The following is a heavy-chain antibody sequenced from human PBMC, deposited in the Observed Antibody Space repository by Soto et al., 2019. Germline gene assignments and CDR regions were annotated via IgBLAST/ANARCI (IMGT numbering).Heavy chain of an antibody. CDR3: ARGGKPLSRFLEWLQLDVGWFDP. CDR2: INHSGST. Sequence: SETLSLTCAVYGGSFSGYYWSWIRQPPGKGLEWIGEINHSGSTNYNPSLKSRVTISVDTSKNQFSLKLSSVTAADTAVYYCARGGKPLSRFLEWLQLDVGWFDPWGQGTLVTVSS. D-gene: IGHD3-3*01. J-gene: IGHJ5*02. V-gene: IGHV4-34*01. CDR1: GGSFSGYY.